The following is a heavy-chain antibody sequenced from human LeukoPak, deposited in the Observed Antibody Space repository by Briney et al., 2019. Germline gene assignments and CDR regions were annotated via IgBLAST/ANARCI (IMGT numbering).Heavy chain of an antibody. V-gene: IGHV3-33*08. CDR3: ARDGPR. Sequence: PGGSLRLACAASGFTFSSYEMNWVRQAPGKGLEWVAVIWYDGSNKYYADSVKGRFTISRDNSKNTLYLQMNSLRAEDTAVYYCARDGPRWGQGTLVTVSS. J-gene: IGHJ4*02. CDR1: GFTFSSYE. CDR2: IWYDGSNK.